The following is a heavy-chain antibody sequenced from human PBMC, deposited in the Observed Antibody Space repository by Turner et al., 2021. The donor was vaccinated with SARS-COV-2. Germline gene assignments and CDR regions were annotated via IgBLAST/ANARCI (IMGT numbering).Heavy chain of an antibody. J-gene: IGHJ6*03. V-gene: IGHV3-30*03. CDR2: ISYDGSNK. CDR3: ARGLGGNYYYMDV. CDR1: GFTFRSYG. Sequence: QVQLVESGGGVVQPGRSLRLSCAASGFTFRSYGMHWVRQAPGKGLEWVAVISYDGSNKYYADSMKGRFTISRDNSKNTLYLQMHCLRTEDTAVYYWARGLGGNYYYMDVWGKGTTVTVSS. D-gene: IGHD3-16*01.